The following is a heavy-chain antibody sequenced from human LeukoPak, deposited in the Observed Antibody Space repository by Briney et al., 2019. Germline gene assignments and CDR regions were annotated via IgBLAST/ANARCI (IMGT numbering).Heavy chain of an antibody. V-gene: IGHV3-23*01. CDR2: ISGRGTSI. D-gene: IGHD3-3*01. J-gene: IGHJ4*02. CDR1: GFTFTNYA. Sequence: GESLRLSCAASGFTFTNYAMSWVRQAPGKGLEWVSNISGRGTSINYADSVKGRFSISRDNSKNTMYLQMNSLRAEDTAVYYRVRNDTSGVGLDYWGQGTLVTVSS. CDR3: VRNDTSGVGLDY.